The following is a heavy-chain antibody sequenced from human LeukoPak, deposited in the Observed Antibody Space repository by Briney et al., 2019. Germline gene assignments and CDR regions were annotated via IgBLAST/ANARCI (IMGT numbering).Heavy chain of an antibody. CDR2: IISSSTFI. D-gene: IGHD6-13*01. CDR3: ARGQAAANILYYFDY. CDR1: GFTFRSYT. J-gene: IGHJ4*02. V-gene: IGHV3-21*01. Sequence: GALRLSCAASGFTFRSYTMSWVRQAPGKGLEWVASIISSSTFIYYADSLKGRFTISRDNAQNSLYLQMNSLRAEDTAVYYCARGQAAANILYYFDYWGEGTLVTVSS.